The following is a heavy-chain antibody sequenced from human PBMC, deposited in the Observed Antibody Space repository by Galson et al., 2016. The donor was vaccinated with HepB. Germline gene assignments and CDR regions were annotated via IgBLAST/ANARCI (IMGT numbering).Heavy chain of an antibody. CDR1: GFTFSSYS. V-gene: IGHV3-21*01. CDR3: ARDRVIMSGGGVATGYDYYGIDV. CDR2: ISSSSTNI. J-gene: IGHJ6*01. D-gene: IGHD2-8*02. Sequence: SLRLSCAASGFTFSSYSMNWVRQAPGKGLEWVSSISSSSTNIYYADSVTGRFTISRDNAKNSLYLQMNNLRAEDTAVYYCARDRVIMSGGGVATGYDYYGIDVWAEGTALTASS.